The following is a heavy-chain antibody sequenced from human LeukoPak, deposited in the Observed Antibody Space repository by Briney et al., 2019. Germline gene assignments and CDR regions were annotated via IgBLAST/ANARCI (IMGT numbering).Heavy chain of an antibody. Sequence: GGSLRLSCAASGFTFSNGWMSWVRQAPGKGLEWVGRIKSKTDGGTTDYAAPVKGRFTISRDDSKNTLYLQMNSLKTEDTAVYYCTRRITMVRGVIINFDYWGQGTLVTVSS. CDR2: IKSKTDGGTT. CDR3: TRRITMVRGVIINFDY. J-gene: IGHJ4*02. CDR1: GFTFSNGW. D-gene: IGHD3-10*01. V-gene: IGHV3-15*01.